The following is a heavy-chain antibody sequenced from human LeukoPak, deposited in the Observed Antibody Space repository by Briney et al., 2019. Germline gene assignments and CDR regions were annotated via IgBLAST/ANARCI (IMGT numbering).Heavy chain of an antibody. V-gene: IGHV3-73*01. J-gene: IGHJ4*02. CDR3: TRWLKDGTPFHY. Sequence: PGGSLRLSCAASGFTFSGSAMHWVRQASGKGLEWVGRIRSKPNNYATAYAAWGKGRFTSSRDESKNTAYLQMNSLRTEDTAVYYCTRWLKDGTPFHYWGQGTLVTVSS. CDR2: IRSKPNNYAT. CDR1: GFTFSGSA. D-gene: IGHD1-1*01.